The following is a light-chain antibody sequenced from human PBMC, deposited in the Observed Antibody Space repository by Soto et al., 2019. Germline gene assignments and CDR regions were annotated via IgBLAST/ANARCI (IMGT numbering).Light chain of an antibody. V-gene: IGKV1-5*03. CDR1: EFISKW. J-gene: IGKJ1*01. CDR3: QHYNSYLET. CDR2: QAS. Sequence: DIQITQSPSTLSASVGDRVTITCRASEFISKWLAWYQQKPGTAPKLLIYQASSLESGVPSRFSGSGSGTEFTLTISSLQPDDFATIYCQHYNSYLETFGQGTKVEIK.